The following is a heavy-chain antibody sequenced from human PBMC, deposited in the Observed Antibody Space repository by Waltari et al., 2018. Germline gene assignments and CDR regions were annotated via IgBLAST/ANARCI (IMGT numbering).Heavy chain of an antibody. CDR2: RWYDGSNK. J-gene: IGHJ3*02. CDR3: ARGDGGSGLGASDI. D-gene: IGHD3-3*01. V-gene: IGHV3-33*01. Sequence: QVQLVESGGGVVQSGRSLRLSCVGSGFTFTNHGMNGVRQAPGKGLEWVAVRWYDGSNKNYVDSVKGRFTISRDNSKNTMYLEMNRLRAEDTAVYFCARGDGGSGLGASDIWGQGTMVTVSS. CDR1: GFTFTNHG.